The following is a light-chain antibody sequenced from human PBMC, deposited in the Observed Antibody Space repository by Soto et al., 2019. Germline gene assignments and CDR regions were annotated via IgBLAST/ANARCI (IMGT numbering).Light chain of an antibody. Sequence: DIQMTQSPSTLSASVGDRVTITCRASQSISTWLAWYQQKPGKVPKLLIYDAYSLERGVPSRFSGSGSGTEFTLNISSLQPDDFATYYCQQYDTYGTFGQGTKLEIK. CDR2: DAY. V-gene: IGKV1-5*01. CDR3: QQYDTYGT. CDR1: QSISTW. J-gene: IGKJ2*01.